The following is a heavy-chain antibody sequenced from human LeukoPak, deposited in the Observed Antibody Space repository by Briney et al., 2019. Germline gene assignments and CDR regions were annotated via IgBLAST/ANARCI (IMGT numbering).Heavy chain of an antibody. CDR2: IDSDGSST. CDR1: GFTFSNYG. CDR3: ARDAVN. V-gene: IGHV3-74*01. Sequence: GGSLRLSCAASGFTFSNYGMSWVRQGPGKGLVWVSRIDSDGSSTNYADSVKGRFTISRDNVKNTLYLQMNSLTAEDTAVYYCARDAVNWGQGTLVTVSS. J-gene: IGHJ4*02. D-gene: IGHD6-19*01.